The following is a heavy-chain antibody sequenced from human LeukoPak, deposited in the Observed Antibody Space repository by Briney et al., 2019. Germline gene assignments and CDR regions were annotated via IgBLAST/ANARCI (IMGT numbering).Heavy chain of an antibody. J-gene: IGHJ4*02. V-gene: IGHV4-59*01. Sequence: SETLSLTCTVSGGSISSYYWSWIRKPPGKGLEWIGHIYYSGSTYYNPSLKSRVTISVDTSKNQFSLKLSSVTAADAAVYYCARSYYGSGRYGPQFDSWGQGTLVTVSS. CDR3: ARSYYGSGRYGPQFDS. D-gene: IGHD3-10*01. CDR2: IYYSGST. CDR1: GGSISSYY.